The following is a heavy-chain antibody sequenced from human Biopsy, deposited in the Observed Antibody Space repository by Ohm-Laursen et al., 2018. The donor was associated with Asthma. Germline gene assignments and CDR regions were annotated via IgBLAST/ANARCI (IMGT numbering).Heavy chain of an antibody. CDR2: IYSSGTS. CDR3: ARWDSSGWSQYYFDY. Sequence: GSLRLSCSASGFTVSRDYMFWVRQAPGKGLEWVSVIYSSGTSHTADSVRGRFTISRDYSKNTLYLQMHSLGAEDTAVYYCARWDSSGWSQYYFDYWGQGTLVTVSS. J-gene: IGHJ4*02. D-gene: IGHD6-19*01. V-gene: IGHV3-53*01. CDR1: GFTVSRDY.